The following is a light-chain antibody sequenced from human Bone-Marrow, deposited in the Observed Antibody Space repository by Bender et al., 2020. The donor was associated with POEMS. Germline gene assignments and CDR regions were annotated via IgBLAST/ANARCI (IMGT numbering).Light chain of an antibody. CDR1: TSDVGTYNL. Sequence: QSALTQPASVSGSPGQSITISCTGTTSDVGTYNLVSWYQQHPGKAPKVMIYDVTNRPSGISNRFSGSKSDNTASLTISGLQAEDEADYYCSSYTSSGTLVVFGGGTKLTVL. J-gene: IGLJ2*01. CDR2: DVT. CDR3: SSYTSSGTLVV. V-gene: IGLV2-14*02.